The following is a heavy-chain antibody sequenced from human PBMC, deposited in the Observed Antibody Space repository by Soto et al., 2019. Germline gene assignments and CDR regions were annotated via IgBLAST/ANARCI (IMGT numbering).Heavy chain of an antibody. D-gene: IGHD3-10*01. Sequence: GGSLRRSCAASGLIFGDYWMGWVRQAPGKGLEWVSTIKGSGGGIYYADSVKGRFTISRDNSKNTLYLQMNSLRAEDTAVYYCAKSYLWFGENFDYWGQGTLVTVSS. CDR3: AKSYLWFGENFDY. CDR2: IKGSGGGI. V-gene: IGHV3-23*01. CDR1: GLIFGDYW. J-gene: IGHJ4*02.